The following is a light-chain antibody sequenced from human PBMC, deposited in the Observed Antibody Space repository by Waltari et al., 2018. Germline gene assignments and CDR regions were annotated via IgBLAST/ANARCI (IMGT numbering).Light chain of an antibody. CDR2: RAS. CDR1: QGIGNN. CDR3: QQGYSYPYS. J-gene: IGKJ2*03. Sequence: DIQMTQSPSSLSASVGDTVTITCQASQGIGNNLNWYQQKPGTAPKLLIYRASSLQSGIPSRCSGSGSGTEFTLTMSSVQPEDLATYYCQQGYSYPYSFGQGTKVEIK. V-gene: IGKV1-17*01.